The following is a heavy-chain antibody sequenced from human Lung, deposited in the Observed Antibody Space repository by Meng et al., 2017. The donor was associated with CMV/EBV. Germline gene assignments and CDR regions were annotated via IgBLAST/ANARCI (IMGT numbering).Heavy chain of an antibody. CDR2: PSYDGGDK. CDR1: GFSLNNHG. CDR3: ARDMMLGQAARQTFDV. V-gene: IGHV3-30*03. Sequence: LSLTCAASGFSLNNHGMHWIRQAPGKGLEWLAVPSYDGGDKFYGASVKGRFIVSRDSPRNILYLHMNSLRSEDTAVYFCARDMMLGQAARQTFDVWGQGTLVTVSS. D-gene: IGHD2-15*01. J-gene: IGHJ3*01.